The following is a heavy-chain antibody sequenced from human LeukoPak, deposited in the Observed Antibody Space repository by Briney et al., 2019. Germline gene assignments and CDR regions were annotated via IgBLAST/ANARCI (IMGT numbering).Heavy chain of an antibody. Sequence: ASVKVSCKASGYTFTGYYMHWVRQAPGQGLEWMGWINPNSGGTNYAQKFQGRVTMTRDTSISTAYMELSRLRSDDTAVYYCARETLTYYYDSSGYYMDTRVHHLFDYWGQGTLVTVSS. D-gene: IGHD3-22*01. CDR1: GYTFTGYY. CDR3: ARETLTYYYDSSGYYMDTRVHHLFDY. J-gene: IGHJ4*02. CDR2: INPNSGGT. V-gene: IGHV1-2*02.